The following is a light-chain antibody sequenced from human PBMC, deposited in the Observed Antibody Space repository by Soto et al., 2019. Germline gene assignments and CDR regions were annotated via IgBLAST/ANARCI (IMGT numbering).Light chain of an antibody. CDR3: QQRSNWPPEIT. J-gene: IGKJ5*01. CDR2: DTS. Sequence: TQSPSTLSFSPGERATLSCRASQSVSIYLDWYQQKPGQAPRLLIYDTSNMATGIPARFSGSGSGTGFTLTISSLEPEDFAVYYCQQRSNWPPEITFGQGTRLEIK. V-gene: IGKV3-11*01. CDR1: QSVSIY.